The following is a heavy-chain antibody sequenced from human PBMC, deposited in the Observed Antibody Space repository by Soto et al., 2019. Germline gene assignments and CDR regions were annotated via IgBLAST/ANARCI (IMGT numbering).Heavy chain of an antibody. CDR3: AGRCARTSCLEHFDY. CDR2: IIPIFGTA. D-gene: IGHD2-2*01. J-gene: IGHJ4*02. V-gene: IGHV1-69*06. Sequence: EASVKVSCKASGGTFNNYVINWVRQAPGQGLEWMGGIIPIFGTANYAQKFQGGVTITADKSTSTAYMELNSLRSEDTAVYYCAGRCARTSCLEHFDYWGQGTLVTVSS. CDR1: GGTFNNYV.